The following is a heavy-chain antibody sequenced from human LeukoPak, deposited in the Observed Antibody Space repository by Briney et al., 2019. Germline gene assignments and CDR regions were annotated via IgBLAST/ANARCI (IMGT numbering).Heavy chain of an antibody. Sequence: ASVKVSSKDSAYTCISHGISWLGQAPGHGLEWMGWISGSSSNTNYAQKLQGRVTMTTDTSTTTAYMELRSLRSDDTAVYYCAIATGTWVHDGFEIWGQGTMVTVSS. CDR2: ISGSSSNT. J-gene: IGHJ3*02. V-gene: IGHV1-18*01. D-gene: IGHD3-10*01. CDR3: AIATGTWVHDGFEI. CDR1: AYTCISHG.